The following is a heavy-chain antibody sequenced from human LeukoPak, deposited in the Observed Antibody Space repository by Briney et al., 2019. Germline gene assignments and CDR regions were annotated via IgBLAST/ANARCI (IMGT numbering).Heavy chain of an antibody. D-gene: IGHD6-19*01. J-gene: IGHJ4*02. V-gene: IGHV4-59*01. CDR2: IYYSGST. Sequence: SETLSLTCTVSGGSISSYYWSWIRQPPGKGLEWIGDIYYSGSTNYNPSLKSRVTISVDTSKNQFSLKLSSVTAADPAVYYCARVRLDSYFDYWGQGTLVTVSS. CDR3: ARVRLDSYFDY. CDR1: GGSISSYY.